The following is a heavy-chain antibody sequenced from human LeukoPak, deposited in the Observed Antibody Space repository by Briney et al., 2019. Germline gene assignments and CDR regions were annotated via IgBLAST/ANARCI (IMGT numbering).Heavy chain of an antibody. J-gene: IGHJ4*02. D-gene: IGHD3-22*01. CDR1: GYTFTSYY. Sequence: GASVKVSCKASGYTFTSYYMHWVGQAPGQGLEWMGIINPSGGSTSYAQKFQGRVTMTRDTSTSTVYMELSSLRSEDTAVYYCARDWAYYYDSSGYYGFDKGIDYWGQGTLVTVSS. V-gene: IGHV1-46*01. CDR3: ARDWAYYYDSSGYYGFDKGIDY. CDR2: INPSGGST.